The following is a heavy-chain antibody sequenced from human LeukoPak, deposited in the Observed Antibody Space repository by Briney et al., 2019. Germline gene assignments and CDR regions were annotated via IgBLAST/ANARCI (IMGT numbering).Heavy chain of an antibody. D-gene: IGHD6-19*01. V-gene: IGHV3-23*01. Sequence: PGGSLSLSCAASGFTFSSYAMSWVRQAPGKGLEWVSAISGSGGSTYYADSVKGRFTISRDNSKNTLYLQMNSLRAEDTAVYYCAKGRGWYRSFDYWGQGTLVTVSS. J-gene: IGHJ4*02. CDR1: GFTFSSYA. CDR2: ISGSGGST. CDR3: AKGRGWYRSFDY.